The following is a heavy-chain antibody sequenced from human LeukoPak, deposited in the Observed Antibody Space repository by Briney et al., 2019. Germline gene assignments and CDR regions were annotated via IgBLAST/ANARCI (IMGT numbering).Heavy chain of an antibody. J-gene: IGHJ4*02. CDR1: GYTFTSYG. Sequence: ASVKVSCKASGYTFTSYGISWVRQAPGQGLEWMGWISAYNGNTNYAQKLQGRVTMTTDTSTSTAYMELRSLRSEDTAVYYCASRDWNPGVDYWGQGTLVTVSS. D-gene: IGHD1-1*01. CDR3: ASRDWNPGVDY. CDR2: ISAYNGNT. V-gene: IGHV1-18*01.